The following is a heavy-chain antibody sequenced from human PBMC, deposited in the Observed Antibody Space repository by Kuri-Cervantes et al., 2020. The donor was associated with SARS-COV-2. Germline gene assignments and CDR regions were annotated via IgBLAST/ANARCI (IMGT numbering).Heavy chain of an antibody. J-gene: IGHJ4*02. V-gene: IGHV1-18*01. Sequence: ASVKVSCKASGYTFTSYDINWVRQATGQGLEWMGWISAYNGNTNYAQKLQGRVTMTTDTSTSTAYMELRSLRSDDTAVYYCARVIKQGSSGWARNYDYWGQGTLVTVSS. CDR1: GYTFTSYD. CDR2: ISAYNGNT. D-gene: IGHD6-19*01. CDR3: ARVIKQGSSGWARNYDY.